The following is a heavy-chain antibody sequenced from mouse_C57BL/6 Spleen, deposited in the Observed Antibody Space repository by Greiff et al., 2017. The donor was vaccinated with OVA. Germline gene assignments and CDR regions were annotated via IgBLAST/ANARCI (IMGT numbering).Heavy chain of an antibody. J-gene: IGHJ4*01. CDR3: ARPLITTVVATRAMDY. D-gene: IGHD1-1*01. Sequence: VQLQQSGAELVKPGASVKMSCKASGYTFTSYWITWVKQRPGQGLEWIGDIYPGSGSTNYNEKFKSKATLTVDTSSSTAYMQLSSLTSEDSAVYYCARPLITTVVATRAMDYWGQGTSVTVSS. V-gene: IGHV1-55*01. CDR1: GYTFTSYW. CDR2: IYPGSGST.